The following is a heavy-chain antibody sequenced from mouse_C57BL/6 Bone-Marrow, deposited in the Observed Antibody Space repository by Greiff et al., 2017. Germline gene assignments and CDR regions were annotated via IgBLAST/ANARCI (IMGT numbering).Heavy chain of an antibody. J-gene: IGHJ3*01. CDR3: ARRWFAY. CDR1: GFTFSSYA. CDR2: ISDCGSYT. V-gene: IGHV5-4*03. Sequence: EVQVVESGGGLVKPGGSLKLSCAASGFTFSSYAMSWVRQTPEKRLEWVATISDCGSYTYYPDNVKGRFTISRDNAKNNLYLQMSHLKSEDTAMYYCARRWFAYWGQGTLVTVSA.